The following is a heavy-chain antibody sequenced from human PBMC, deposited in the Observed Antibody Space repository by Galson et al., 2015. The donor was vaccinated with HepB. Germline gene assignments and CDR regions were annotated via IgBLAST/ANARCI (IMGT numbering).Heavy chain of an antibody. Sequence: SVKVSCKASGYIFLIYGISWVRQAPGQGLEWMGWISGYSVKTNYSQNFQGRVAMTTDTSTSTAYMELRSLRSDDTAVYYCARDGVGATPFDYWGQGTLVTVSS. CDR3: ARDGVGATPFDY. J-gene: IGHJ4*02. D-gene: IGHD1-26*01. V-gene: IGHV1-18*01. CDR1: GYIFLIYG. CDR2: ISGYSVKT.